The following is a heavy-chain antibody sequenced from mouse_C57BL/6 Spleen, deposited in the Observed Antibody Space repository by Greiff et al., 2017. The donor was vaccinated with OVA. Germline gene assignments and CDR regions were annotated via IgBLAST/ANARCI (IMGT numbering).Heavy chain of an antibody. Sequence: EVQRVESGEGLVKPGGSLKLSCAASGFTFSSYAMSWVRQTPEKRLEWVAYISSGGDYIYYADTVKGRFTISRDNARNTLYLQMSSLKSEDTAMYYCTRVPIYYGNYEGYFDYWGQGTTLTVSS. CDR2: ISSGGDYI. J-gene: IGHJ2*01. V-gene: IGHV5-9-1*02. CDR3: TRVPIYYGNYEGYFDY. D-gene: IGHD2-1*01. CDR1: GFTFSSYA.